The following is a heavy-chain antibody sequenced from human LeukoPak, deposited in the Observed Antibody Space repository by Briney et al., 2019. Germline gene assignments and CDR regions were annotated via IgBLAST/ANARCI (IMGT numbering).Heavy chain of an antibody. Sequence: SQTLSLTCAVSGGSISSGGYSWSWIRQPPGKGLEWIGYIYHSGSTYYNPSLKSRVTISVDRSKNQFSLKLSSVTAADTAVYYCANSTVPGGAYYYYYGMDVWGQGTTVTVSS. CDR2: IYHSGST. CDR3: ANSTVPGGAYYYYYGMDV. D-gene: IGHD4-17*01. CDR1: GGSISSGGYS. J-gene: IGHJ6*02. V-gene: IGHV4-30-2*01.